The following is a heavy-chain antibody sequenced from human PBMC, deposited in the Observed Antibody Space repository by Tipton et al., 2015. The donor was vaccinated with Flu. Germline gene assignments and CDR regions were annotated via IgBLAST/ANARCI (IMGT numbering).Heavy chain of an antibody. V-gene: IGHV4-59*11. Sequence: TLSLTCTVSGGSISSHYWTWIRQPPGKGLEWIGYILDRGGDNYNPSLESRVTISLDMSNNQFSLKLISVTDADTAVYYCARDRAIQHWGQGTLVTVS. CDR2: ILDRGGD. J-gene: IGHJ1*01. CDR1: GGSISSHY. CDR3: ARDRAIQH.